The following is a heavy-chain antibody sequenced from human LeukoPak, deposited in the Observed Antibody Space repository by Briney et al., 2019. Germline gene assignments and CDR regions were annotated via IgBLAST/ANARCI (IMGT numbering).Heavy chain of an antibody. CDR2: ISSNGDST. CDR1: GFTFSDYG. Sequence: PGGSLRLSCSASGFTFSDYGMHWVRQAPGKGLEYVSAISSNGDSTYYADSAKGRFSISRDNSKNTLYLQMNSLRAEDTAVYYCARDVSTMYYDILTGFAYWGQGTLVTVSS. D-gene: IGHD3-9*01. CDR3: ARDVSTMYYDILTGFAY. V-gene: IGHV3-64*04. J-gene: IGHJ4*02.